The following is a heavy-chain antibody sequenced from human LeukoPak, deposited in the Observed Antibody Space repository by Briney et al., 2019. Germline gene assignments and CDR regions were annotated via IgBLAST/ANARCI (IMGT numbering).Heavy chain of an antibody. J-gene: IGHJ4*02. Sequence: GGSLRLSCVAPGFTFSTFWMSWVRQAPGKGLEWVANIKQDGSEKYYVDSVKGRFTISRDNAKNSLYLQMNSLRAEDTAVYYCARGPRYYYDSSGYSYFDYWGQGTLVTVSS. V-gene: IGHV3-7*01. D-gene: IGHD3-22*01. CDR2: IKQDGSEK. CDR3: ARGPRYYYDSSGYSYFDY. CDR1: GFTFSTFW.